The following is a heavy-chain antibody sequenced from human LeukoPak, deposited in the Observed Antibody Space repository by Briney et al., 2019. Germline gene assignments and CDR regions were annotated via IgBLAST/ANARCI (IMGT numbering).Heavy chain of an antibody. CDR2: IRYDGSNK. Sequence: GGSLRLSCAASGFTFSGYGMHWVRQAPGKGLEWVAFIRYDGSNKYYADSVKGRFTISRDNSKNTLYLQMNSLRAEDTAVYYCARGGPAAGRFDYWGQGTLVTVSS. J-gene: IGHJ4*02. D-gene: IGHD6-13*01. CDR3: ARGGPAAGRFDY. CDR1: GFTFSGYG. V-gene: IGHV3-30*02.